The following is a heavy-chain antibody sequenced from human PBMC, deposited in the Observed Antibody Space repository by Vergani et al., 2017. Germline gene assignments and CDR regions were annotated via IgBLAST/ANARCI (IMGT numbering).Heavy chain of an antibody. CDR1: GVSVSGTAFY. J-gene: IGHJ5*02. D-gene: IGHD3/OR15-3a*01. CDR2: LYGSGSI. V-gene: IGHV4-61*02. Sequence: QVQLQESGPGLVKPSQTLSLTCSVSGVSVSGTAFYWNWIRQPAGKGLEWNGRLYGSGSINYNPSLESRVTISRDMSKNQFSLKGQSVNAADTAVYYCARGETRTDWLDPWGQGTQVIVS. CDR3: ARGETRTDWLDP.